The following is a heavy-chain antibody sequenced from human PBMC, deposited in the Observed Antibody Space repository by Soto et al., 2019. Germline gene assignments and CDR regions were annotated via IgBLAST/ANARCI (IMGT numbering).Heavy chain of an antibody. D-gene: IGHD3-9*01. CDR1: GFTFSSYA. Sequence: QVQLVESGGGVVQPGRSLRLSCAASGFTFSSYAMHWVRQAPGKGLEWVAVISYDGSNKYYADSVKGRFTISRDNSKNTLYLQMNSLRAEDTAVYYCARQWGSYDILTGYYLVYWGQGTLVTVSS. J-gene: IGHJ4*02. V-gene: IGHV3-30-3*01. CDR3: ARQWGSYDILTGYYLVY. CDR2: ISYDGSNK.